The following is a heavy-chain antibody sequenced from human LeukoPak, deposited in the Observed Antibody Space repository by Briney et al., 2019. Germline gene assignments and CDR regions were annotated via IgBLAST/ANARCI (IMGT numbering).Heavy chain of an antibody. CDR3: ARPLDCNYGGTAFDI. CDR1: GGSVSNSNYC. V-gene: IGHV4-39*01. D-gene: IGHD4-23*01. Sequence: PSGTLSLTCTVSGGSVSNSNYCWGWIRRPPGKQLEWIGSIDYSGSPLYNPSLKSRVTISVDTSKNQFSLKLSSVTAADTAVYYCARPLDCNYGGTAFDIWGQGTMVTVSS. J-gene: IGHJ3*02. CDR2: IDYSGSP.